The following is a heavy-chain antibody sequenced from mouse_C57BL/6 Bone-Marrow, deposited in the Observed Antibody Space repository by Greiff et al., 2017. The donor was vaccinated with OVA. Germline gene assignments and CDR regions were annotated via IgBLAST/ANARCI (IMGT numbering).Heavy chain of an antibody. J-gene: IGHJ3*01. CDR3: AREMGLLLSWFAY. Sequence: QVQLQQPGAELVMPGASVKLSCKASGYTFTSYWMHWVKQRPGQGLEWIGEIDPSDSYTNYNQKFKGKSTLTVDKSSSTAYMQLSSLTSEDSAVYYGAREMGLLLSWFAYWGQGTLVTVSA. CDR2: IDPSDSYT. D-gene: IGHD2-3*01. CDR1: GYTFTSYW. V-gene: IGHV1-69*01.